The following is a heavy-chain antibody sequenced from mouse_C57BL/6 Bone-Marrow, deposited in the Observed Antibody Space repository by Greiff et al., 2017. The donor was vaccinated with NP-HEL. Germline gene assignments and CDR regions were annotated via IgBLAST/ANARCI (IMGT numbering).Heavy chain of an antibody. Sequence: VQLQQSGPELVKPGASVKISCKASGYAFSSSWMSWVKQRPGQGLEWIGRIYPGDGDTNYNGKFKGKATLTADKSSSTAYMQLSSLTSEDSAVYFCARLVGRWLSAMDYWGQGTSVTVSS. D-gene: IGHD2-3*01. CDR1: GYAFSSSW. J-gene: IGHJ4*01. V-gene: IGHV1-82*01. CDR3: ARLVGRWLSAMDY. CDR2: IYPGDGDT.